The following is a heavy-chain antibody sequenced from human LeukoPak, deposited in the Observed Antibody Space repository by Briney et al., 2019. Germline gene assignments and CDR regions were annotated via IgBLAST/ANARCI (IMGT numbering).Heavy chain of an antibody. V-gene: IGHV3-48*03. CDR1: GFTFSSYE. Sequence: GGSLTLSCSASGFTFSSYEMNWVRQAPGKGLEWVSYISSSGSTIYYADSVKGRFTISRDNAKNSLYLQMNSLRAEDTAVYYCARDRCFDLYGMDVWGQGTTVTVSS. D-gene: IGHD3-9*01. CDR2: ISSSGSTI. CDR3: ARDRCFDLYGMDV. J-gene: IGHJ6*02.